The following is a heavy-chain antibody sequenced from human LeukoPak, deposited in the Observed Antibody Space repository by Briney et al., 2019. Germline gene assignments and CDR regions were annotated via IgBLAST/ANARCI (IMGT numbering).Heavy chain of an antibody. D-gene: IGHD5-18*01. CDR2: IRYDGSNK. V-gene: IGHV3-30*02. CDR1: GFTFSTYG. J-gene: IGHJ4*02. Sequence: AGGSLRLSCAASGFTFSTYGIHWVRQAPGKGLEWVAFIRYDGSNKYYADSVKGRFTISRDNSKNTLYLQMNSLRAEDTAVYYCAKLGQGGYSYDYLPYYFDYWGQGTLVTVSS. CDR3: AKLGQGGYSYDYLPYYFDY.